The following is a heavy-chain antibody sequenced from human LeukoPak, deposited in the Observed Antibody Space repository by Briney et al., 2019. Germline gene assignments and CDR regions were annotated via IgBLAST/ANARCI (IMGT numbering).Heavy chain of an antibody. CDR3: ARIDGSDDY. CDR1: GFTVSSNY. D-gene: IGHD5-24*01. Sequence: GGSLRLSCAASGFTVSSNYMSWVRQAPGKGLEWVSVIYSGGTTYYSDSVRGRFTISRDNSKNTLYLQMNSLTADDTAVYYCARIDGSDDYWGQGTLVTVSS. V-gene: IGHV3-53*01. CDR2: IYSGGTT. J-gene: IGHJ4*02.